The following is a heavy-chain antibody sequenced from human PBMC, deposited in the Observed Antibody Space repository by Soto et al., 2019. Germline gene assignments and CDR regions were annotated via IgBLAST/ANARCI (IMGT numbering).Heavy chain of an antibody. D-gene: IGHD1-20*01. J-gene: IGHJ4*02. CDR2: IAPSGSYA. CDR3: ARRLTNPTAIIGRTEFDY. CDR1: GYSFTSYW. Sequence: PGESLKISCQGSGYSFTSYWINWVRQMPGKGLEWVGSIAPSGSYATYSPSFLGHVTISADKSISTAYLQWSLLEASDTAIYYCARRLTNPTAIIGRTEFDYWGQGTVVTVSS. V-gene: IGHV5-10-1*01.